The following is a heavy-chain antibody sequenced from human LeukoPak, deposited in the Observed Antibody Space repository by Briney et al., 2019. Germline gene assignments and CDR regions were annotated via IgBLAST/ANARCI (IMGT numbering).Heavy chain of an antibody. D-gene: IGHD5-18*01. V-gene: IGHV4-34*01. J-gene: IGHJ4*02. CDR1: GESFSGYY. CDR3: ASSRGYSYGAHFY. Sequence: SETLSLTCAVYGESFSGYYWSWIRQPPGKGLEWIGEINHSGSTNYNPSLKSRVTISVDTSKNQFSLKLSSVTAADTAVYYCASSRGYSYGAHFYWGQGTLVTVSS. CDR2: INHSGST.